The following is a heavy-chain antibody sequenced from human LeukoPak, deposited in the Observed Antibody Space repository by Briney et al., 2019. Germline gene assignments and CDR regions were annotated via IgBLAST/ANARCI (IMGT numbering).Heavy chain of an antibody. CDR3: ARGRDYHDSTGYYA. V-gene: IGHV4-59*01. J-gene: IGHJ5*02. D-gene: IGHD3-22*01. CDR2: IYYSGST. Sequence: KPSETLSLTCTVSGGSMSSYYWSWIRQPPGKGLECIGYIYYSGSTYYNPALKSRVTISVDTSKNQFSLKLSSVTTADTAVYYCARGRDYHDSTGYYAWGQGTLVTVSS. CDR1: GGSMSSYY.